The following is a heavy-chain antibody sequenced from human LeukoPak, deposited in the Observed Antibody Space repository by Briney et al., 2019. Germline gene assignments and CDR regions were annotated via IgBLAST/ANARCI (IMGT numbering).Heavy chain of an antibody. CDR1: GFTVSSYG. V-gene: IGHV3-30*02. J-gene: IGHJ5*02. D-gene: IGHD2-8*01. CDR2: IRYDGSNK. Sequence: GGSLRLSCAASGFTVSSYGMRWVRQAPGKGLEWAAFIRYDGSNKYYADSVKGRFTISRDNSKNTLYLQMNSLRAEDTAVYYCAKDADRTNPHNWFDPWGQGTLVTVSS. CDR3: AKDADRTNPHNWFDP.